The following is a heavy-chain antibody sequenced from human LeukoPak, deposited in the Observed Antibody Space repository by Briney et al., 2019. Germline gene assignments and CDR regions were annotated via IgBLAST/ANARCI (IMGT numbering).Heavy chain of an antibody. CDR2: IRYDGSNK. J-gene: IGHJ4*02. CDR1: GFPFSSYG. V-gene: IGHV3-30*02. CDR3: AKHSEGGSGWSTLGY. Sequence: GGSLRLSCAVYGFPFSSYGMNWVRQAPGKGLEWVAFIRYDGSNKYYADSVKGRFTISRDNSKNTLYLQMNSLRAEDTAVYYCAKHSEGGSGWSTLGYWGQGTLVTVSS. D-gene: IGHD6-19*01.